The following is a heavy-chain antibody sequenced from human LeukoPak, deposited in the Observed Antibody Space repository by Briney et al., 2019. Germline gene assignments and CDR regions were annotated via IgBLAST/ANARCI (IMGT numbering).Heavy chain of an antibody. V-gene: IGHV3-30*18. Sequence: GRAPRLSCSAPGFTFSSYGMHWGRQAPGKGLEWVAVISYDGSNKYYADSVKGRFTISRDNSKNTLYLQMNSLRAEDTAVYYCAKDMRGGIQLWLRSTTSPDYWGQGTLVTVSS. CDR3: AKDMRGGIQLWLRSTTSPDY. CDR1: GFTFSSYG. CDR2: ISYDGSNK. D-gene: IGHD5-18*01. J-gene: IGHJ4*02.